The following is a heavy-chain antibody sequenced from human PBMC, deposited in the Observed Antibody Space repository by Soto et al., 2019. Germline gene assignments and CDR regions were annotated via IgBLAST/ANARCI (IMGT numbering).Heavy chain of an antibody. V-gene: IGHV1-18*01. Sequence: QVQLVQSGAEVKKPGASVKVSCKASGYTFTSYGISWVRQAPGQGLEWMGWISAYNGNTNYAQKLQGRVTMTTDTSTSTAHMELRSLRSDDTAVYYCARAAQMATTHPWFDPWGQGTLVTVSS. CDR2: ISAYNGNT. CDR3: ARAAQMATTHPWFDP. D-gene: IGHD5-12*01. J-gene: IGHJ5*02. CDR1: GYTFTSYG.